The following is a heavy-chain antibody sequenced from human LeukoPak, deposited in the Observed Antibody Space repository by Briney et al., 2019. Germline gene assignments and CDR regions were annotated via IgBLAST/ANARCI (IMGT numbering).Heavy chain of an antibody. V-gene: IGHV3-30*02. Sequence: GGSLRLSCAASGFIFNTYVMHWVRQAPGKGLEWLAFIRYDGSNKNYADSVKGRFTISRDNTKNSLYLQMNSLRAEDTAVYYCTKDGGSDPDSFDIWGQGTMVTVSS. CDR2: IRYDGSNK. CDR1: GFIFNTYV. J-gene: IGHJ3*02. CDR3: TKDGGSDPDSFDI. D-gene: IGHD2-15*01.